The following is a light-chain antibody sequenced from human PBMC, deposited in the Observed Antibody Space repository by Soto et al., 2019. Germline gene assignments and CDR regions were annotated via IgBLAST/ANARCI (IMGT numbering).Light chain of an antibody. V-gene: IGKV3-15*01. CDR1: QSVSSN. J-gene: IGKJ4*01. CDR2: GAS. Sequence: EIVMTQSPATLSVSPGERATLSCRASQSVSSNLAWYQQKPGQAPRLLIYGASTRATGIPARFSGSGSGTEFTLTISSLQSEDFAVYYCQQYNSWPALTFGGGTKGEIK. CDR3: QQYNSWPALT.